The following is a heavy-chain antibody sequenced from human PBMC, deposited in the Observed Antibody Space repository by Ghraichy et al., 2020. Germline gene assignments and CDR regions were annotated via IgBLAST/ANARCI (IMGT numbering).Heavy chain of an antibody. V-gene: IGHV4-61*03. D-gene: IGHD6-19*01. CDR2: IYYSGTT. J-gene: IGHJ5*02. Sequence: SETLSLTCTVSGGSVNSGSYYWNWIRQPPGKGLEWIGYIYYSGTTSYNPSLKSRVTISLDTSKNHFSLNLNSVTAADTAVYYCGRGLEWLATWIDPWGQGTLVTVSS. CDR3: GRGLEWLATWIDP. CDR1: GGSVNSGSYY.